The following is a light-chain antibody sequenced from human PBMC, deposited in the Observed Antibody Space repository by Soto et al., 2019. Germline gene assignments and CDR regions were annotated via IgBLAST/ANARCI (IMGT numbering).Light chain of an antibody. V-gene: IGKV3-20*01. CDR2: GAS. CDR3: QQYGSSHPWT. Sequence: IVLPQSPGTLSLSPGERSTLSWRASQSVSSSYLAWYQQKPGQATRLIIYGASSRANGIPDTFSGSGSGTDFTLTLSRLEPEDFALYYCQQYGSSHPWTFGQGTKVDIK. J-gene: IGKJ1*01. CDR1: QSVSSSY.